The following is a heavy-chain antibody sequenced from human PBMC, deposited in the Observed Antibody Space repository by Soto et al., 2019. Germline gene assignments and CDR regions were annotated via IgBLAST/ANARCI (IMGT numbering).Heavy chain of an antibody. J-gene: IGHJ3*02. D-gene: IGHD2-15*01. CDR2: IYSGGST. V-gene: IGHV3-53*04. CDR1: GFTVSSNY. CDR3: ARHYCSGGSCYSVSAFDI. Sequence: EVQLVESGGGLVQPGGSPRLSCAASGFTVSSNYMSWVRQAPGKGLEWVSVIYSGGSTYYADSVKGRFTISRHNSKNTLYLQMNSLRAEDTAVYYCARHYCSGGSCYSVSAFDIWGQGTMVTVSS.